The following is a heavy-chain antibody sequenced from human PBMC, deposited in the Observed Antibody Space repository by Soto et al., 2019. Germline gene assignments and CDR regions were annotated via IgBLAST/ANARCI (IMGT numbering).Heavy chain of an antibody. Sequence: GGSLRLSCAASGFTCSSYAMIWVRQAPGKGLEWVSAISGSGGSTYYADSVKGRFTISRDNSKNTLYLQMNSLRAEDTAVYYCAKDNAATTFHLSYYYYGMDVWGQGTTVTVSS. J-gene: IGHJ6*02. V-gene: IGHV3-23*01. CDR1: GFTCSSYA. CDR2: ISGSGGST. CDR3: AKDNAATTFHLSYYYYGMDV. D-gene: IGHD4-17*01.